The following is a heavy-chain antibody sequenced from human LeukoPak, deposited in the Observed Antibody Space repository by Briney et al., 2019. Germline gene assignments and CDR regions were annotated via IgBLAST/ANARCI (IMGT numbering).Heavy chain of an antibody. CDR1: GGSISSYY. V-gene: IGHV4-59*01. CDR2: IYYSGST. D-gene: IGHD3-10*01. Sequence: SETLSLTCTVSGGSISSYYWSWIRQPPGKGLEWIGYIYYSGSTNYNPSLKSRVTISVDTSKNQFSLKLSSVTAADTAVYYCARGVQYYYCSGRPPPFDYWGQGTLVTVSS. CDR3: ARGVQYYYCSGRPPPFDY. J-gene: IGHJ4*02.